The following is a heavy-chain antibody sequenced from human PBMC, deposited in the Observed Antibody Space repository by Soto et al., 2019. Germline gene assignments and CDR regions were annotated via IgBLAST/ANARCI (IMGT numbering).Heavy chain of an antibody. V-gene: IGHV1-69*06. Sequence: QVQLVQSGAEVKKPGSSVKVSCEAPGGTFSGHAISWVRQAPGQGPEWMGGLIPLFGTTQHAQNFQDRLTITADKSTSTAYMELTSLRLEDTAIYYCARGPNWGYRFDSWGQGTLVTVSS. CDR3: ARGPNWGYRFDS. CDR1: GGTFSGHA. D-gene: IGHD7-27*01. CDR2: LIPLFGTT. J-gene: IGHJ4*02.